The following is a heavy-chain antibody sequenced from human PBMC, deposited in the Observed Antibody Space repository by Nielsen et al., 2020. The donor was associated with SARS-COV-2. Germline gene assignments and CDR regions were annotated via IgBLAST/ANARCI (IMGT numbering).Heavy chain of an antibody. CDR2: IGYDVSKK. Sequence: WIRQPPGKGLEWVAFIGYDVSKKYYGDFVKGRFTISRDNSRKTVYLQMNSLRVEDTAIYYCVRGAHIVVLTSMGGSGAEYFHPWGQGSQVTVSS. CDR3: VRGAHIVVLTSMGGSGAEYFHP. V-gene: IGHV3-33*01. J-gene: IGHJ1*01. D-gene: IGHD2-21*02.